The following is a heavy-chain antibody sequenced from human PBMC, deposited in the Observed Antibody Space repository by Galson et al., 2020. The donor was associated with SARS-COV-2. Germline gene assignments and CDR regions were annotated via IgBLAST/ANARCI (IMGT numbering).Heavy chain of an antibody. CDR2: TYYRSKWYN. CDR1: GDSVSSNSAA. Sequence: SQTLSLTCAISGDSVSSNSAAWNWIRQSPSRGLEWLGRTYYRSKWYNDYAVSVKSRITINPDTSKNQFSLQLNSVTPEDTAVYYCARVWFGELSPYYYYMDVWGKGTTVTISS. J-gene: IGHJ6*03. CDR3: ARVWFGELSPYYYYMDV. D-gene: IGHD3-10*01. V-gene: IGHV6-1*01.